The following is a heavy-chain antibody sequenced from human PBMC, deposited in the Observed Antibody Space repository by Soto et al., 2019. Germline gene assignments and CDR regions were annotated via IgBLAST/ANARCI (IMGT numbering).Heavy chain of an antibody. Sequence: ASVKVSCKASGYTFTSYGISWVRQAPGQGLEWMGWISAYNGNTNYAQKLQGRVTMTTDTSTSTAYMELRSLRSGDTAVYYCARDRTGTTEFVYWGQGTLVTVSS. V-gene: IGHV1-18*01. D-gene: IGHD1-7*01. J-gene: IGHJ4*02. CDR2: ISAYNGNT. CDR1: GYTFTSYG. CDR3: ARDRTGTTEFVY.